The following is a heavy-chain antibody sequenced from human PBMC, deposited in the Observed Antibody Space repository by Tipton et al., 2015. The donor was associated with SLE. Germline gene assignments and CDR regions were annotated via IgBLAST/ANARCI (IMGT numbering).Heavy chain of an antibody. CDR1: GFTFSSHG. CDR3: AKDVDDYVWGSFDY. J-gene: IGHJ4*02. V-gene: IGHV3-30*02. CDR2: IRYDGSNK. Sequence: SLRLSCAASGFTFSSHGMHWVRQAPGKGLEWVAFIRYDGSNKYYADSVKGRFTISRDNSKNTLYLQMNSLRAEDTAVYYCAKDVDDYVWGSFDYWGRGTLVTVSS. D-gene: IGHD3-16*01.